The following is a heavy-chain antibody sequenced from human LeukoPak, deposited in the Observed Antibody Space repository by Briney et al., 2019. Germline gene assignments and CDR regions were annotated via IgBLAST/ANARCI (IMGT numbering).Heavy chain of an antibody. CDR1: GFSFSAFE. D-gene: IGHD2-15*01. V-gene: IGHV3-48*03. CDR3: ARGSGYVLDY. CDR2: ISTGGRTI. Sequence: EGSLRLSCAASGFSFSAFEMNWVRQAPGKGLEWISHISTGGRTIYYADSVKGRFTISRDNAKNSLYLQMNSLRGEDTGVYYCARGSGYVLDYWTQGTLVTVSS. J-gene: IGHJ4*02.